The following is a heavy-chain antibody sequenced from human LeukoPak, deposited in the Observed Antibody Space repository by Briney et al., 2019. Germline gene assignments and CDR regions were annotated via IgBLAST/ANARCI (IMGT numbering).Heavy chain of an antibody. J-gene: IGHJ4*02. CDR3: TRARYSDY. V-gene: IGHV3-7*01. Sequence: GGSLRLSCAASGFTFSSYWMTWVRQAPGKGLEWVANIKEDGTEKNYVDSVKGRFTISRDNAKNSLYLQMNGLRPEDTAVYYCTRARYSDYWGQGTLVTVSS. CDR2: IKEDGTEK. CDR1: GFTFSSYW. D-gene: IGHD1-26*01.